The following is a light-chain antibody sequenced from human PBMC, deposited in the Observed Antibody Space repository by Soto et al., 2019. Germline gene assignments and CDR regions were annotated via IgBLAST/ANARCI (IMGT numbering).Light chain of an antibody. Sequence: QSVLTQPPSASGSPGQGVTISCSGSSSNIGGETVNWYQQLPGTAPNLLIYGKTQRPSGVPDRFSGSKSGTSVSLAISGLRSEDEADYFCAAWDDSLNGWVFGGGTKLTVL. V-gene: IGLV1-44*01. CDR1: SSNIGGET. CDR3: AAWDDSLNGWV. CDR2: GKT. J-gene: IGLJ3*02.